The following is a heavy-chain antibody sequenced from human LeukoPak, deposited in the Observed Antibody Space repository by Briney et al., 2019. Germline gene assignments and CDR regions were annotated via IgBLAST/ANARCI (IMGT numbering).Heavy chain of an antibody. CDR1: GYTFTTYG. CDR3: AREGPVVVVAATAPGAFDI. D-gene: IGHD2-15*01. CDR2: INPYNGDT. V-gene: IGHV1-18*01. J-gene: IGHJ3*02. Sequence: ASVKVSCKASGYTFTTYGISWVRQAPGQGLEWMGWINPYNGDTNYAQKLQGRVTMTTDTSTSTAYMELRSLRSDDTAVYYCAREGPVVVVAATAPGAFDIWGQGTMVTVSS.